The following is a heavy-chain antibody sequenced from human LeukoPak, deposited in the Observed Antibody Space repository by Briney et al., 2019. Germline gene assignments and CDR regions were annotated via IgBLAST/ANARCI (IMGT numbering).Heavy chain of an antibody. CDR3: ARGRYYYDSSGYGL. J-gene: IGHJ4*02. D-gene: IGHD3-22*01. CDR2: MNPNSGNT. CDR1: GYTFTSYG. Sequence: ASVTVSCKASGYTFTSYGISWVRQAPGQGLEWMGWMNPNSGNTGYAQKFQGRVTMTRNTSISTAYMELSSLRSEDTAVYYCARGRYYYDSSGYGLWGQGTLVTVSS. V-gene: IGHV1-8*02.